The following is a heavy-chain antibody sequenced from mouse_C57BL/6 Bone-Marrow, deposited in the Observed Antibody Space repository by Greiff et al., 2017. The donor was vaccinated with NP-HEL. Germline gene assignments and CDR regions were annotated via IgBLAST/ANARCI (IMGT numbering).Heavy chain of an antibody. J-gene: IGHJ2*01. D-gene: IGHD1-1*01. CDR1: GFNIKDDY. CDR2: IDPENGDT. Sequence: VQLQQSGAELVRPGASVKLSCTASGFNIKDDYMHWVKQRPEQGLEWIGWIDPENGDTEYASKFQGKATITADTSSNTAYLQLSSLTSEDTAVYYGLLLRRFDYWGQGTTLTVSS. CDR3: LLLRRFDY. V-gene: IGHV14-4*01.